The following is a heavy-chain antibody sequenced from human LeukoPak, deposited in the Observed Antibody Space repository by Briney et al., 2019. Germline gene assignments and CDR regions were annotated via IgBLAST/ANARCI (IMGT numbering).Heavy chain of an antibody. CDR3: ATMSLVTGAFDI. J-gene: IGHJ3*02. Sequence: GGSLRLSCAASGVTFSDYSMHWVRQAPGTGLEWVAFIRYDGADKYYADSVKGRFAVPRDNSKNTMYLQMHSLRAEDTAVYYCATMSLVTGAFDIWGQGTMVTVSS. D-gene: IGHD3-10*02. CDR2: IRYDGADK. CDR1: GVTFSDYS. V-gene: IGHV3-30*02.